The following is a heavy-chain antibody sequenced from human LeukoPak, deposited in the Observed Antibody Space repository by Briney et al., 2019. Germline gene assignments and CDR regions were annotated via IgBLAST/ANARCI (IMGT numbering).Heavy chain of an antibody. J-gene: IGHJ6*03. Sequence: SETLSLTCSVSGGSISSYYWSWIRQPAGKGLEWIGRMQTSGSTNYNPSLKSRVTMSVDTSKNQFSLKLSSVTAADTAVYYCARAHYDSSGYPNYYYYYYMDVWGKGTTVTVSS. V-gene: IGHV4-4*07. CDR1: GGSISSYY. CDR3: ARAHYDSSGYPNYYYYYYMDV. CDR2: MQTSGST. D-gene: IGHD3-22*01.